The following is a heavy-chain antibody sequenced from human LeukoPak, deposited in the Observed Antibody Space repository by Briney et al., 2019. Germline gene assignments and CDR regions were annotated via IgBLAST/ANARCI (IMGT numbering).Heavy chain of an antibody. J-gene: IGHJ4*02. Sequence: GGSLRLSCAASGFTFTNYAMHWVRQAPGKGLEWVAVISKDGSNKYYTDSVKGRFTISRDNSKNTLHLQMNSLRAEDAAVYYCAKDAGGHDYWGQGTLVTVSS. CDR1: GFTFTNYA. V-gene: IGHV3-30-3*01. CDR3: AKDAGGHDY. D-gene: IGHD1-1*01. CDR2: ISKDGSNK.